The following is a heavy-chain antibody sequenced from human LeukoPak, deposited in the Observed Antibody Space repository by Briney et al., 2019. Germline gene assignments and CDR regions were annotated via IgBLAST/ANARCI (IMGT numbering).Heavy chain of an antibody. CDR2: IYYSGST. CDR3: ARGGIAARIGPYYMDV. Sequence: SETLSLTCTVSGGSISSSSYYWGWIRQPPGKGLEWIGSIYYSGSTYYNPPLKSRVTISVDTSKNRFSLKLSSVTAADTAVYYCARGGIAARIGPYYMDVWGKGTTVTVSS. CDR1: GGSISSSSYY. J-gene: IGHJ6*03. D-gene: IGHD6-6*01. V-gene: IGHV4-39*07.